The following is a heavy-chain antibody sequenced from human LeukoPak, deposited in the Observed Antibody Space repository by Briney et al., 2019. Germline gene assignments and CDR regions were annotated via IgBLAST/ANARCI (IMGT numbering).Heavy chain of an antibody. V-gene: IGHV1-69*04. Sequence: ASVKVSCKASGGTFSSYTISWVRQAPGQGLEWMGRIIPILGMANYAQKFQGRVTITADKSTSAAYMELSSLRSEDTAVYYCARDRGGSSGWYGFDYWGQGTLVTVSS. CDR3: ARDRGGSSGWYGFDY. D-gene: IGHD6-19*01. CDR1: GGTFSSYT. CDR2: IIPILGMA. J-gene: IGHJ4*02.